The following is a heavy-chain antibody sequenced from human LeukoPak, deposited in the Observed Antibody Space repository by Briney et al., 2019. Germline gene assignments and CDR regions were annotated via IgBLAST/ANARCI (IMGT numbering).Heavy chain of an antibody. V-gene: IGHV1-2*02. D-gene: IGHD2-2*01. CDR2: INPNSGGT. CDR1: GYTFTGYY. CDR3: ARGNCSSTSCYRPYYYYGMDV. J-gene: IGHJ6*02. Sequence: ASVKVSCKASGYTFTGYYMHWVRQAPGQGLEWMGWINPNSGGTSYAQKFQGRVTMTRDTSISTAYMELSRLRSDDTAVYYCARGNCSSTSCYRPYYYYGMDVWGQGTTVTVSS.